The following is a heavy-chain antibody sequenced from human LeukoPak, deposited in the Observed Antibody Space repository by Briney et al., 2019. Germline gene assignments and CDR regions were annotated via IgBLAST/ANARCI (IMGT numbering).Heavy chain of an antibody. V-gene: IGHV4-34*01. J-gene: IGHJ4*02. Sequence: SETLSLTCAVYGGSFSGYYWSWIRQPPGEGLEWIGEINHSGSTNYNPSLKSRVTISVDTSKNQFSLKLSSVTAADTAVYYCATSLLDYTFDYWGQGTLVTVSS. CDR1: GGSFSGYY. CDR3: ATSLLDYTFDY. D-gene: IGHD4-11*01. CDR2: INHSGST.